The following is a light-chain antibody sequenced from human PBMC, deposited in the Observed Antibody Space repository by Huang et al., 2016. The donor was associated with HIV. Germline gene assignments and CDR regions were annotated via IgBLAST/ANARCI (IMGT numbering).Light chain of an antibody. CDR2: GAS. V-gene: IGKV3-15*01. CDR3: QQYSNWPLA. CDR1: QSVMNN. Sequence: EIVMTQSPGTLSGSPGERATLSCRARQSVMNNLAWYQQKPGQAPRVLIYGASTRATGIPARFSGSGSGTEFTLTISSLQSEDFAVYYCQQYSNWPLAFGGGTKVEIK. J-gene: IGKJ4*01.